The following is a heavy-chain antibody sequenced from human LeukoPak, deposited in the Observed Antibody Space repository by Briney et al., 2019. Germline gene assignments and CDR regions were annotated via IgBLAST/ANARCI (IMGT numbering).Heavy chain of an antibody. CDR2: IIPNNGGT. CDR3: ARGLSIEGYNFNY. Sequence: ASVEVSCKASGYTFTDYYIHWLRQARGQGREWMGWIIPNNGGTNYAPKFRGRVTMTRDTSISTAYMELSRLRSDDTAVYYCARGLSIEGYNFNYWGQGTLVTVSS. CDR1: GYTFTDYY. V-gene: IGHV1-2*02. J-gene: IGHJ4*02. D-gene: IGHD5-24*01.